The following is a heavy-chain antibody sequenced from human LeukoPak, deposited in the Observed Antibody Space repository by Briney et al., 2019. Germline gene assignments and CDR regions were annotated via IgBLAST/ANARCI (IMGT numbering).Heavy chain of an antibody. CDR2: ISGNTFYT. Sequence: PGGSLRLSCAASGFTFSDYYMSWIRQAPGKGLEWVSYISGNTFYTNYADSGEGRFTISRENDKNSLYLQMNSLRADDTAVYYCARDGAAAGPDRADFDYWGQGTLVTVSS. V-gene: IGHV3-11*05. J-gene: IGHJ4*02. D-gene: IGHD6-13*01. CDR3: ARDGAAAGPDRADFDY. CDR1: GFTFSDYY.